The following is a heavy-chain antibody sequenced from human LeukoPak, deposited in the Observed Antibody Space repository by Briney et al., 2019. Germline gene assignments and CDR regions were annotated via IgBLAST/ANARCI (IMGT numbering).Heavy chain of an antibody. V-gene: IGHV3-9*01. CDR3: AATSRMGYFDY. Sequence: PGGSLRLSCAASGFTFDDYAMHWVRQAPGKGLEWVSGISWNSGSIGYADSVKGRFTISRDNAKNSLYLQMNSLRAEDTALYYCAATSRMGYFDYWGQGTLVTVS. J-gene: IGHJ4*02. CDR1: GFTFDDYA. CDR2: ISWNSGSI. D-gene: IGHD2-8*01.